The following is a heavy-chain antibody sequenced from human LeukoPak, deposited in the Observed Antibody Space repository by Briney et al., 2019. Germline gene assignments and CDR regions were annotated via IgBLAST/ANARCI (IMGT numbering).Heavy chain of an antibody. D-gene: IGHD3-10*01. J-gene: IGHJ4*02. V-gene: IGHV1-8*01. CDR1: GYTFTSYD. CDR3: ARSWGSGSYYSPGGY. Sequence: EASGKVSCKASGYTFTSYDINWVRQATGQGLEWMGWMNPNSGNTGYAQKFQGRVTMTRNTSISTAYMELSSLRSDDTAVYYCARSWGSGSYYSPGGYWGQGTLVTVSS. CDR2: MNPNSGNT.